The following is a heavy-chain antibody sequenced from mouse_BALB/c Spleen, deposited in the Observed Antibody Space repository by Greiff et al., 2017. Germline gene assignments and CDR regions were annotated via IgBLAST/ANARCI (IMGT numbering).Heavy chain of an antibody. CDR2: ISSGGST. J-gene: IGHJ2*01. Sequence: EVQVVESGGGLVKPGGSLKLSCAASGFTFSSYAMSWVRQTPEKRLEWVASISSGGSTYYPDSVKGRFTISRDNARNILYLQMSSLRSEDTAMYYCARGRGNYLDYGGQGTTLTVSS. CDR1: GFTFSSYA. V-gene: IGHV5-6-5*01. CDR3: ARGRGNYLDY. D-gene: IGHD2-14*01.